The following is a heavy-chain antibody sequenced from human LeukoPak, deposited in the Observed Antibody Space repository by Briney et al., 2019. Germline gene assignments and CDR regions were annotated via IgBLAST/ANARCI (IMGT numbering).Heavy chain of an antibody. J-gene: IGHJ4*02. CDR3: ATVGRGNIYGYVDL. V-gene: IGHV3-66*01. CDR2: IYSGSST. D-gene: IGHD5-18*01. Sequence: AGSLRFSCAASGFTVSSNNMSRVGQTPGKGLEWFSVIYSGSSTYYADSVKGRFTISRDNSKNTLYLQMNSLRAEDTAVYYCATVGRGNIYGYVDLWGQGTLVTVSS. CDR1: GFTVSSNN.